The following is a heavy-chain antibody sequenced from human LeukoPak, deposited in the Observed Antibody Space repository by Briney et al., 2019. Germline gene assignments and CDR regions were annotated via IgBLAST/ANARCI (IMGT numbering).Heavy chain of an antibody. D-gene: IGHD3-10*01. V-gene: IGHV3-74*01. CDR2: INSDGSST. J-gene: IGHJ4*02. CDR1: GFTFSSYW. CDR3: ARAKGEFYYGSGSYYFDY. Sequence: GGSLRLSCAASGFTFSSYWMHWVRQAPGKGLVWVSRINSDGSSTSYADSVKGRFTISRDNAKNTLYLQMNSLRAEDTAVYYCARAKGEFYYGSGSYYFDYWGQGTLVTVSS.